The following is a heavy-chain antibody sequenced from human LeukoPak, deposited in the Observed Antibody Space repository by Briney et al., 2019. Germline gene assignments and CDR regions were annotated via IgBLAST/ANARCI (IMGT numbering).Heavy chain of an antibody. V-gene: IGHV3-7*01. CDR1: GFTFSSCW. CDR3: ARDIVVVPAAIEAHNWFDP. D-gene: IGHD2-2*01. Sequence: GGSLRLSCAASGFTFSSCWMSWVRQAPGKGLEWVANIKEDGSEKYYVDSVKGRFTISRDNAKNSLYLQMNSLRAEDTAVYYCARDIVVVPAAIEAHNWFDPWGQGTLVTVSS. CDR2: IKEDGSEK. J-gene: IGHJ5*02.